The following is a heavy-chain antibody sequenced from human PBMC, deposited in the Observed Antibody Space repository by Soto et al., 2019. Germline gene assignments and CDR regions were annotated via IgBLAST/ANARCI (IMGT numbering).Heavy chain of an antibody. CDR1: GYTFTRYH. CDR2: INPSGGST. Sequence: QVQLVQSGAEVKKPGASVKVSCKASGYTFTRYHIHWVRQAPGQGLEWMGIINPSGGSTTYAQELQGRVAMTTDTCTSTGYMELSSLRSEATVWYYCARDVYVYGDFAGIGYWGQGTLGTVSS. CDR3: ARDVYVYGDFAGIGY. V-gene: IGHV1-46*01. D-gene: IGHD4-17*01. J-gene: IGHJ4*02.